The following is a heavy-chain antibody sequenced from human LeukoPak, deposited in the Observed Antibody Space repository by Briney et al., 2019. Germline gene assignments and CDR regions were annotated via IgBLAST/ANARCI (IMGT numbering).Heavy chain of an antibody. CDR1: GGSLSSGSYY. V-gene: IGHV4-61*02. Sequence: SETLSLTCTVSGGSLSSGSYYWSWIRQPAGKGLEWIGRIYTSGSTKYNPSLKSRVTISVDTSKNQFSLKLSSVTAADTAVYYCARDQEAYCSSTSCYEYYYYMDVWGKGTTVTISS. D-gene: IGHD2-2*01. CDR2: IYTSGST. J-gene: IGHJ6*03. CDR3: ARDQEAYCSSTSCYEYYYYMDV.